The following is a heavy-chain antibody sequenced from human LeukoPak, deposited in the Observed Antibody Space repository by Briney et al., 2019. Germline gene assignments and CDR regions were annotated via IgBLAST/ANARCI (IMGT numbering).Heavy chain of an antibody. Sequence: GGSLRLSCAVSGFTFTDYWMNWVRQAPGKGPEWVASIRQDGGEKSYVDSVKGRFTISRDNTKNSLYLQINSLRAEDTAVYYCARDGTAAGLYFDLWGQGTLVTVSS. D-gene: IGHD6-13*01. V-gene: IGHV3-7*01. CDR2: IRQDGGEK. J-gene: IGHJ4*01. CDR1: GFTFTDYW. CDR3: ARDGTAAGLYFDL.